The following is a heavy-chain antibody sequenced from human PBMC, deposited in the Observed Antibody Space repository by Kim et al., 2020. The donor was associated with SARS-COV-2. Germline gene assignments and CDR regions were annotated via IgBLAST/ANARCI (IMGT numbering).Heavy chain of an antibody. Sequence: GGSLRLSCAASGFTFSSYAMSWVRQAPGKGLEWVSAISGSGGSTYYADSVKGRFTISRDNSKNTLYLQMNSLRAEDTAVYYCAKDRLILWFGESTDHAFDIWGQGTMVTVSS. D-gene: IGHD3-10*01. CDR1: GFTFSSYA. V-gene: IGHV3-23*01. CDR3: AKDRLILWFGESTDHAFDI. CDR2: ISGSGGST. J-gene: IGHJ3*02.